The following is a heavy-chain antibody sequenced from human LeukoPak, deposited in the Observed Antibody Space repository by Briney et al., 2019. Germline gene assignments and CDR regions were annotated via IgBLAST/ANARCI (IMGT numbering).Heavy chain of an antibody. CDR3: AGQRAWFGEWAFDY. D-gene: IGHD3-10*01. CDR2: INRGGHT. J-gene: IGHJ4*02. Sequence: PSETLSLTCTVSGGSISSSSYYWGWIRQPPGKGLEWIGSINRGGHTYYNPPLESRFTISVDTSKNQFSLMVTSVTAADTAVYYCAGQRAWFGEWAFDYWGPGTLVTVSS. V-gene: IGHV4-39*01. CDR1: GGSISSSSYY.